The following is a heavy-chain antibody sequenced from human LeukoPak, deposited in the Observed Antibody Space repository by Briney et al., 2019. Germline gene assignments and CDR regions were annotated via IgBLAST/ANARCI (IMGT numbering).Heavy chain of an antibody. CDR2: ISAYNGNT. CDR3: ASSRLGYCSSTSCYHFDY. D-gene: IGHD2-2*01. J-gene: IGHJ4*02. CDR1: GYTFTGYY. V-gene: IGHV1-18*04. Sequence: ASVKVSCKASGYTFTGYYMHWVRQAPGQGLEWMGWISAYNGNTNYAQKLQGRVTMTTDTSTSTAYMELRSLRSDDTAVYYCASSRLGYCSSTSCYHFDYWGQGTLVTVSS.